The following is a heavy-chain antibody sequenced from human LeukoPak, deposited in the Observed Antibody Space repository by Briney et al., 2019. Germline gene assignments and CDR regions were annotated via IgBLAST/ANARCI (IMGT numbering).Heavy chain of an antibody. Sequence: GGSLRLSCAGSGFTFSSYSMNWVRQGPGKGLEWVSYISSSSSTIYYADSVKGRFTISRDNAKNSLYLQMNSLRAEDTAVYYCARDLEEYCSGGSCSLFEYWGQGTLVTVSS. V-gene: IGHV3-48*01. D-gene: IGHD2-15*01. CDR2: ISSSSSTI. CDR1: GFTFSSYS. CDR3: ARDLEEYCSGGSCSLFEY. J-gene: IGHJ4*02.